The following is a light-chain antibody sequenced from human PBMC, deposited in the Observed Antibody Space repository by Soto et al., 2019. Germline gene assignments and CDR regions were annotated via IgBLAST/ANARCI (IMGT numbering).Light chain of an antibody. J-gene: IGKJ3*01. V-gene: IGKV1-5*03. CDR2: QAS. CDR3: QHYNTYSWFT. Sequence: DIQMTQSPSTLSASVGDRVTITCRASQSISNWLAWYQQKPGKAPTRLIYQASSLESGVPSRFSGSGSGTEFTLTISSVQPDDFATYYCQHYNTYSWFTFGPGTKVDIK. CDR1: QSISNW.